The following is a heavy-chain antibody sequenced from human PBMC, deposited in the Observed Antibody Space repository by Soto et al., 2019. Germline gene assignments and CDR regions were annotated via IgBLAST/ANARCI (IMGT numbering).Heavy chain of an antibody. Sequence: GGSLRLSCAASGFTFSSYWMHWVRQAPGKGLVWVSRINSDGSSTSYADSVKGRFTISRDNAKNTLYLQMNSLRAEDTAVYYCAREAGYCSSTSCYSRYYYYGMDVWGQGTTVTVSS. J-gene: IGHJ6*02. CDR3: AREAGYCSSTSCYSRYYYYGMDV. CDR1: GFTFSSYW. CDR2: INSDGSST. D-gene: IGHD2-2*02. V-gene: IGHV3-74*01.